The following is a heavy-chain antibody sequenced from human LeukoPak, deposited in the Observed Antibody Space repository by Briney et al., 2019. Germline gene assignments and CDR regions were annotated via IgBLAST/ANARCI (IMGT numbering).Heavy chain of an antibody. CDR2: ISAYNGNT. Sequence: ASVKVSCKASGYTFTSYGISWVRQAPGQGLEWMGWISAYNGNTNYAQKLQGRVTMTTDTSTGTAYMELRSLRSDDPAVYYCARDPPRIVVVVAATNYYGMDVWGQGTTVTVSS. D-gene: IGHD2-15*01. J-gene: IGHJ6*02. V-gene: IGHV1-18*01. CDR3: ARDPPRIVVVVAATNYYGMDV. CDR1: GYTFTSYG.